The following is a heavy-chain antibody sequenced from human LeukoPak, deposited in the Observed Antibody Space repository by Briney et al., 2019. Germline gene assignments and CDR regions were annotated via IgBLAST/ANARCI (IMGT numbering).Heavy chain of an antibody. CDR2: IHYSGNT. CDR1: GDSISSSSYY. V-gene: IGHV4-39*01. CDR3: ARRGGSYFWFDP. Sequence: PSETLSLTCTVSGDSISSSSYYWGWIRQPPGKGLEWIGSIHYSGNTYYNLSLKSRVTISVDTSNNQFSLKLTSVTAADTAVYYCARRGGSYFWFDPWGRGTLVTLSS. J-gene: IGHJ5*02. D-gene: IGHD1-26*01.